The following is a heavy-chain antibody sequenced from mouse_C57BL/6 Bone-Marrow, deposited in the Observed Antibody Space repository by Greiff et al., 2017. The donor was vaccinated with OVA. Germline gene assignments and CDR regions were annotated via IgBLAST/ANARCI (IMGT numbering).Heavy chain of an antibody. CDR1: GYAFSSSW. Sequence: QVQLQQSGPELVKPGASVKISCKASGYAFSSSWMNWVKQRPGKGLEWIGRIYPGDGDTNYNGKFKGKATLTADKSSSTAYMQLSSLTSEDSAVYFCASRDYDFDDWGQGTTLTVSS. J-gene: IGHJ2*01. V-gene: IGHV1-82*01. D-gene: IGHD1-1*01. CDR2: IYPGDGDT. CDR3: ASRDYDFDD.